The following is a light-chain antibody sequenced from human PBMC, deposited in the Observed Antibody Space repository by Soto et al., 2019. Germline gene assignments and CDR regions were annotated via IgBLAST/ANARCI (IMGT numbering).Light chain of an antibody. CDR1: SSDVGGYNY. V-gene: IGLV2-14*01. CDR3: SSYAGGNNLVV. Sequence: QSALTQPASVSGSPGQSITISCTGTSSDVGGYNYVSWYQQHPGKAPKLMIYEVSNRPSGVSNRFSGSKSGNTASLTISGLQAEDEADYFCSSYAGGNNLVVFGGGTKLTVL. J-gene: IGLJ2*01. CDR2: EVS.